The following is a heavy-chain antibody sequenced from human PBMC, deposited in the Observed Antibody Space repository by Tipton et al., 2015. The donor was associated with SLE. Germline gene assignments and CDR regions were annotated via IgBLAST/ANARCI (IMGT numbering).Heavy chain of an antibody. Sequence: TLSLTCVVSGVSIGSYYWSWIRQPPGKGLEWIGYIHYSGSTNYNPSLKSRVTISVDKSKNQFSLKLSPVTAADTAVYYCARVSDYDDWYFDLWGRGTLVTVSS. CDR2: IHYSGST. V-gene: IGHV4-59*12. D-gene: IGHD3-22*01. J-gene: IGHJ2*01. CDR1: GVSIGSYY. CDR3: ARVSDYDDWYFDL.